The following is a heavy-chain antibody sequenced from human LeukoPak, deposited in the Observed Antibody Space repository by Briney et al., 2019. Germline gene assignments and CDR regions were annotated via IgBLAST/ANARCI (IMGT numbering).Heavy chain of an antibody. Sequence: GGSLRLSCAASGFTFSSYTMNWVRKAPGKGLEWVSSISSSSSYIYYADSLKGRFTISRDNAKNSLFLQMNSLRAEDTAVYYCARDRDSSGWDDYWGQGTLVTVSS. D-gene: IGHD6-19*01. J-gene: IGHJ4*02. CDR1: GFTFSSYT. V-gene: IGHV3-21*01. CDR3: ARDRDSSGWDDY. CDR2: ISSSSSYI.